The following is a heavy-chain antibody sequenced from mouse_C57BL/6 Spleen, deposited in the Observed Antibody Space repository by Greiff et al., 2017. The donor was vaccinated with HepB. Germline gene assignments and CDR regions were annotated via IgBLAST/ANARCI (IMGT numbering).Heavy chain of an antibody. Sequence: VQLVESGAELVRPGTSVKMSCKASGYTFTNYWIGWAKQRPGHGLEWIGDIYPGGGYTNYNEKFKGKATLTADKSSSTAYMQFSSLTSEDSAIYYCARSGYAMDYWGQGTSVTVSS. J-gene: IGHJ4*01. CDR3: ARSGYAMDY. CDR1: GYTFTNYW. CDR2: IYPGGGYT. V-gene: IGHV1-63*01.